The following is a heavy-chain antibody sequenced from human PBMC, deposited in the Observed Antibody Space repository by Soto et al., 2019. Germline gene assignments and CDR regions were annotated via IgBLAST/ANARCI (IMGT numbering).Heavy chain of an antibody. Sequence: EQLVQAGAEVKKPGSSVRISCRASGGTFSNDAVSWVRQAPGQGLQWMGGIIPIFGTTHYAQKFQGRVTITADESTATAYMELRSVTSADTAVYYCATGLRTGNYGMDVWGQGTAVTVSS. D-gene: IGHD3-10*01. J-gene: IGHJ6*02. CDR1: GGTFSNDA. CDR3: ATGLRTGNYGMDV. V-gene: IGHV1-69*01. CDR2: IIPIFGTT.